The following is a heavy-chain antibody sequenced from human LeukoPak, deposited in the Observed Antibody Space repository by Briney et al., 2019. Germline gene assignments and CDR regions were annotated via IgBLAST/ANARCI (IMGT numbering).Heavy chain of an antibody. CDR1: GFTFSSYA. J-gene: IGHJ4*02. Sequence: GGSLRLSCAASGFTFSSYAMSWVRQAPGKGLEWASAISGSGGSTYYADSVKGRFTISRDNSKNTLYLQMNSLRAEDTAVYYCAKDQVWYYDSSGYSKTFDYWGQGTLVTVSS. V-gene: IGHV3-23*01. CDR3: AKDQVWYYDSSGYSKTFDY. CDR2: ISGSGGST. D-gene: IGHD3-22*01.